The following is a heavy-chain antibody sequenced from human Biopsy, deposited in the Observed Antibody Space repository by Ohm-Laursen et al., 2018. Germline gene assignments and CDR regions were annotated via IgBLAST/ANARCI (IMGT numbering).Heavy chain of an antibody. J-gene: IGHJ4*02. CDR2: LFTSGTT. D-gene: IGHD3-10*01. CDR3: VRGGSGSFPFDY. CDR1: GGSINSYY. V-gene: IGHV4-4*07. Sequence: TLSLTCIVSGGSINSYYWSWMRQPAGKGLEWIGRLFTSGTTNYSPSPNNRVTMSVDTSKNQFSLRLTSVTAADTAVYYCVRGGSGSFPFDYWGPGTLVTVSS.